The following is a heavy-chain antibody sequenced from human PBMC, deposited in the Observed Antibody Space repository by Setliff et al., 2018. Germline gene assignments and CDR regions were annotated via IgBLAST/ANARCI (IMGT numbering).Heavy chain of an antibody. Sequence: ASVKVSCKASGFTLTSYPIHWVRQAPGQRLEWMGWVNPDNGNRKYSQRFQGRVTITRDTSASTVFLELSTLRSEDTAVYYCTRDFLGATASFDIWGQGTMVTVSS. CDR3: TRDFLGATASFDI. J-gene: IGHJ3*02. D-gene: IGHD3-3*01. CDR2: VNPDNGNR. CDR1: GFTLTSYP. V-gene: IGHV1-3*01.